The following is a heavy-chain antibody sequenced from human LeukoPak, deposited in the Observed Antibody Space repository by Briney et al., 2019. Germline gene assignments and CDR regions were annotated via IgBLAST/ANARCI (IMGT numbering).Heavy chain of an antibody. CDR3: ARVGIAVAEELYIGY. Sequence: AGGSLRLSCAASGVTFSSYWMSWVRQAPGKGLEWVANIKQDGSEKYYVDSVKGRFTISRNNAKNSLDLQMNSLRAEDTAVYYCARVGIAVAEELYIGYWGQGTLVTVSS. V-gene: IGHV3-7*01. CDR2: IKQDGSEK. J-gene: IGHJ4*02. D-gene: IGHD6-19*01. CDR1: GVTFSSYW.